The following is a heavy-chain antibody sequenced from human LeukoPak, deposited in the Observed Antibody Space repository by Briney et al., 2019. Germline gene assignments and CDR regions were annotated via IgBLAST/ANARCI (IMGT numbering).Heavy chain of an antibody. J-gene: IGHJ4*02. CDR1: GFTFSSYE. CDR2: INQDATEK. CDR3: ARLAKYFYGSETFYFFEH. V-gene: IGHV3-7*01. Sequence: GGSLRLSCAVSGFTFSSYEMNWVRQAPGKGLEWVANINQDATEKHYVDSVKGRFTISRDNAKNSLYLQMTSLRVEDTAVYYCARLAKYFYGSETFYFFEHWGQGTPVTASS. D-gene: IGHD3-10*01.